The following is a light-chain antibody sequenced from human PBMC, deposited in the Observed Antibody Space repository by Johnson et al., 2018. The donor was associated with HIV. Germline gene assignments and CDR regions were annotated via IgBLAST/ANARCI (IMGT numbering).Light chain of an antibody. Sequence: VLTQPPSVSAAPRQKVTISCSGSSSNIGKNYVSWYRHLPGTAPKLLIYDDNKRPSGIPDRFSGPKSGTSATLGITGLQTADEADYYRGTWDSSLSAAGVFGTGTKVTVL. V-gene: IGLV1-51*01. CDR3: GTWDSSLSAAGV. CDR1: SSNIGKNY. CDR2: DDN. J-gene: IGLJ1*01.